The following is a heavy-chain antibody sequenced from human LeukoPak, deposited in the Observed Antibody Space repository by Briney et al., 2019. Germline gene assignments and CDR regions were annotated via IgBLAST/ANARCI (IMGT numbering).Heavy chain of an antibody. CDR1: GFTFSSYA. Sequence: GGSLRLSCAAPGFTFSSYAMSWVRQAPGKGLEWVSAISGSGGSTYYADSVKGRFTISRDNSKNTLYLQMNSLRAEDTAVYYCARRNSGWFDYWGQGTLVTVSS. D-gene: IGHD6-19*01. V-gene: IGHV3-23*01. CDR3: ARRNSGWFDY. CDR2: ISGSGGST. J-gene: IGHJ4*02.